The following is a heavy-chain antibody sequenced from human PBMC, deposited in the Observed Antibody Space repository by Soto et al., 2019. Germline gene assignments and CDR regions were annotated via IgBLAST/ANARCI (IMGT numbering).Heavy chain of an antibody. Sequence: EVQLVESGGGLVQPGGSLRLSCAASGFTFSSNTMHWVRQAPGKGLEYVSIINNNGDTTYYANSVKGRFTISRDNSKNMVYLQMGSLRPEDMAVYYCAREHLGILDSWGQGTLVTVSS. CDR1: GFTFSSNT. D-gene: IGHD7-27*01. CDR2: INNNGDTT. CDR3: AREHLGILDS. V-gene: IGHV3-64*01. J-gene: IGHJ4*02.